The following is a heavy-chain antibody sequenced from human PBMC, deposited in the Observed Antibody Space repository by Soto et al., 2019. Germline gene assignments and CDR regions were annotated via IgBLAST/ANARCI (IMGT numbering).Heavy chain of an antibody. CDR3: ARDPRGMDLFDY. CDR2: IWYDGSNK. V-gene: IGHV3-33*01. J-gene: IGHJ4*02. Sequence: GGSLRLFCAASGFTFSSYGMHWVRQAPGKGLEWVAVIWYDGSNKYYADSVKGRFTISRDNSKNTLYLQMNSLRAEDTAVYYCARDPRGMDLFDYWGQGTLVTVPQ. CDR1: GFTFSSYG.